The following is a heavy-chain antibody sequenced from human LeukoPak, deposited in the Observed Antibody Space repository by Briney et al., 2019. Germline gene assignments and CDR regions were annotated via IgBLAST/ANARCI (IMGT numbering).Heavy chain of an antibody. CDR3: ARHEDPGEEWFPGMDV. D-gene: IGHD3-3*01. CDR1: GGSISSGSYY. CDR2: IYTSGST. V-gene: IGHV4-61*02. Sequence: PSQTLSLTCTVSGGSISSGSYYWSWIRQPAGKGLEWIGRIYTSGSTNYNPSLKSRVTISVDTSKNQFSLKLSSVTAADTAVYYCARHEDPGEEWFPGMDVWGKGTTVTVSS. J-gene: IGHJ6*04.